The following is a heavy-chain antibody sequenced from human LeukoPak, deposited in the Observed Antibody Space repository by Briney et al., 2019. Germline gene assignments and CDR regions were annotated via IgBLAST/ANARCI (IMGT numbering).Heavy chain of an antibody. D-gene: IGHD1-26*01. CDR2: INPNSGGT. CDR1: GYTFTGYY. J-gene: IGHJ4*02. Sequence: ASVKVSCKASGYTFTGYYMHWVRQAPGQGLEWMGWINPNSGGTNYAQKFQGRVTMTRDTSISTAYMELSRLRSDGTAVYYCARDLAYSGSYVALGYWSQGTLVTVSS. CDR3: ARDLAYSGSYVALGY. V-gene: IGHV1-2*02.